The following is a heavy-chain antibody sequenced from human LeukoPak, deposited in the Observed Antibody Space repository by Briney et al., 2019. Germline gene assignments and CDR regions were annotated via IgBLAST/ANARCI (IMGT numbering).Heavy chain of an antibody. Sequence: PSETLSLTCTVSGGSIGSSSYYWGWIRQPPGKGLEWIGSICYSGSTYYNPSLKSRVTISVDTSKNQFSLKLSSVTAADTAVYYCAGGWLLKDYYMDVWGKGTTVIVSS. J-gene: IGHJ6*03. CDR3: AGGWLLKDYYMDV. CDR1: GGSIGSSSYY. D-gene: IGHD3-22*01. V-gene: IGHV4-39*07. CDR2: ICYSGST.